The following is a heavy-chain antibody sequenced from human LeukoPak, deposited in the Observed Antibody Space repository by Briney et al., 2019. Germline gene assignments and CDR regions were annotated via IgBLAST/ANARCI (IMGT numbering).Heavy chain of an antibody. Sequence: SETLSLTCTVSGGSISSGDYYWNWIRQPPGKGLEWIGYIYYSGSTYYNPSLKSRVTISVDTSKNQFSLKLSSVTAADTAVYYCARKPLIVGASHFDYWGQGTLVTVSS. CDR3: ARKPLIVGASHFDY. CDR1: GGSISSGDYY. CDR2: IYYSGST. V-gene: IGHV4-30-4*01. D-gene: IGHD1-26*01. J-gene: IGHJ4*02.